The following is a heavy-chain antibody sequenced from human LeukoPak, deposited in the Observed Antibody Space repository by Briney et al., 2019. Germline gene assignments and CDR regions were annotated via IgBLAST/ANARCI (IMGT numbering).Heavy chain of an antibody. V-gene: IGHV1-18*01. CDR3: ARILRGVLLDP. Sequence: ASVKVSCKASGYTFTSYGISWVRQAPGQGLEWMGWISPNNGNTNYAQKFQGRVTITTDTSTSTAYMELRSLRSDAPAVYYCARILRGVLLDPWGEGALVTVPS. D-gene: IGHD3-3*01. J-gene: IGHJ5*02. CDR1: GYTFTSYG. CDR2: ISPNNGNT.